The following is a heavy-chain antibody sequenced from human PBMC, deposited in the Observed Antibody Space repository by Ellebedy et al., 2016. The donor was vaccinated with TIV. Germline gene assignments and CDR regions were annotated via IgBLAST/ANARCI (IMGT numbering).Heavy chain of an antibody. D-gene: IGHD1-26*01. V-gene: IGHV3-48*03. CDR3: ARDSHYSGSYRRLDY. CDR2: ISSSGSTI. J-gene: IGHJ4*02. Sequence: PGGSLRLSCAASGFTFSSYEMNWVRQAPGKGLEWVSYISSSGSTIYYADSVKGRFTISRDNAKNSLYLQMNSLRAEDTAVYYCARDSHYSGSYRRLDYWGQGTLVTVSS. CDR1: GFTFSSYE.